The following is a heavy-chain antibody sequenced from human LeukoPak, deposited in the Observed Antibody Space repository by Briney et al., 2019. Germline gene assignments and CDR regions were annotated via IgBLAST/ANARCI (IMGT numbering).Heavy chain of an antibody. D-gene: IGHD1-26*01. V-gene: IGHV3-21*01. J-gene: IGHJ4*02. CDR1: GFTFSSYS. CDR3: ARGIGGSYYFDY. CDR2: ISSSSSYI. Sequence: GGSLRLSCAASGFTFSSYSMNWVRQAPGKGLEWVSSISSSSSYIYYADSVKGRFTISRDNAKTSLYLQMNSLRAEDTAVYYCARGIGGSYYFDYWGQGTLVTVSS.